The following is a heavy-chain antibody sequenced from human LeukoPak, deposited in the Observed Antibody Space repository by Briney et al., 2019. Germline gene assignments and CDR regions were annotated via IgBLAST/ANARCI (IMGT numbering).Heavy chain of an antibody. J-gene: IGHJ4*02. D-gene: IGHD5-24*01. CDR3: ARHSEEDGINPKPLDY. CDR1: GGSINSYNYY. Sequence: PSETLSLTCTVCGGSINSYNYYWGWIRQPPGKGLEWIGSICYSGISYYNPSLKSRATISIDTSKNHFSLKLRSVTAADTAVYYCARHSEEDGINPKPLDYWGQGTLVTVSS. CDR2: ICYSGIS. V-gene: IGHV4-39*01.